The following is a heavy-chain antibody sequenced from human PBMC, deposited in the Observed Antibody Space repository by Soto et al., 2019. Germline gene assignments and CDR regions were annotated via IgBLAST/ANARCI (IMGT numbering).Heavy chain of an antibody. Sequence: ASVKVSCKASGYTFTSYGISWVRQAPGQGLEWMGWISAYNGNTNYAQKNQGRVTMTTDTSTSTAYMELRSLRTDDTAVYYCARDDFWSGNERTFDYWGQGTLVTVSS. J-gene: IGHJ4*02. CDR2: ISAYNGNT. CDR3: ARDDFWSGNERTFDY. CDR1: GYTFTSYG. V-gene: IGHV1-18*01. D-gene: IGHD3-3*01.